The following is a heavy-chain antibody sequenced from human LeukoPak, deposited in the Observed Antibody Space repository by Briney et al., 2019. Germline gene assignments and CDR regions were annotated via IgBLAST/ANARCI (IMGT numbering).Heavy chain of an antibody. V-gene: IGHV1-69*05. CDR1: GGTFSSYA. CDR2: IIPIFGTA. D-gene: IGHD3-3*02. CDR3: ARARPDIFGVPYYMDV. Sequence: ASVKVSCKASGGTFSSYAISWVRQAPGQGLEWMGGIIPIFGTANYAQKFQGRVTITTDESTSTAYMELSSLRSEDTAVYYCARARPDIFGVPYYMDVWGKGTTVTVSS. J-gene: IGHJ6*03.